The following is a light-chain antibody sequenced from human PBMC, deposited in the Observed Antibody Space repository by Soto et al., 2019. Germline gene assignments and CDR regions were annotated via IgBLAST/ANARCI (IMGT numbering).Light chain of an antibody. V-gene: IGLV1-40*01. J-gene: IGLJ2*01. CDR2: ADN. CDR1: SSNIGAGYG. CDR3: QSYDTSLSGFVV. Sequence: QSVLTQPPSVSGAPGQRVTISCTGSSSNIGAGYGVHWYQQLPGTAPKLLIYADNNRPSGVPDRFSGSKSGTSASLAITALQAEDEADYYCQSYDTSLSGFVVFGGGTKLTVL.